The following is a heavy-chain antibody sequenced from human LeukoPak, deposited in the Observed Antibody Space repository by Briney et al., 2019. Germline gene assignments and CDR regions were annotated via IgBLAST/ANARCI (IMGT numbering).Heavy chain of an antibody. CDR2: IANDGRNR. V-gene: IGHV3-30*04. CDR3: AKEFRTGGDDAFDI. D-gene: IGHD3-16*01. J-gene: IGHJ3*02. Sequence: GGSLRLSCADSASIFSTSAMHWVRQAPGKGLEWVAVIANDGRNRYYVDSVKGRFTISRDNSKNTLYLQMNSLRAEDTAVYYCAKEFRTGGDDAFDIWGQGTMVTVSS. CDR1: ASIFSTSA.